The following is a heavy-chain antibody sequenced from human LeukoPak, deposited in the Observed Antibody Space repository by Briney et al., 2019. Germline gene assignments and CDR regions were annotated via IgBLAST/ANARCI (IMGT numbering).Heavy chain of an antibody. CDR3: ARALGPRYAFDI. D-gene: IGHD3-16*01. CDR2: ISSSGSTI. Sequence: GGSLRLSCAASGFTFSSYEMNWVRQAPGKGLEWVSYISSSGSTIYYADSVKGRFTISRDNAKNSLYLQMNSLRAEDTAVYYCARALGPRYAFDIWGQGTMVTVSS. CDR1: GFTFSSYE. J-gene: IGHJ3*02. V-gene: IGHV3-48*03.